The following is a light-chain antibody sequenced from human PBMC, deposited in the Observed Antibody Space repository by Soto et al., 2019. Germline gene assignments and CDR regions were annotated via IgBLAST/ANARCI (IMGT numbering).Light chain of an antibody. Sequence: EIEMTQSPSSLSASLGDTVTMSCRASQSITLSLNWYQQKPGQAPKLLIYVAFTLESVVPARFHGRGAGTDFTLTITSLRPEDFATYYCQQSYTLPLTFGGGTKVDIK. CDR3: QQSYTLPLT. J-gene: IGKJ4*01. CDR1: QSITLS. V-gene: IGKV1-39*01. CDR2: VAF.